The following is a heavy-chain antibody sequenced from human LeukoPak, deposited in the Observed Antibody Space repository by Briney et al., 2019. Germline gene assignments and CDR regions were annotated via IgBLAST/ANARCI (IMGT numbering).Heavy chain of an antibody. Sequence: GGSLRLSCVASGFSFSSYDMHWVRQAPGKGLEWVSSINSRSSYIFYAESMKGRFTISRDNAKNSLFQQMDGLRAEDTAVYYCTRRGGLSSGRSFDYWGQGTLVSVSS. CDR2: INSRSSYI. CDR1: GFSFSSYD. D-gene: IGHD3-10*02. CDR3: TRRGGLSSGRSFDY. V-gene: IGHV3-21*01. J-gene: IGHJ4*02.